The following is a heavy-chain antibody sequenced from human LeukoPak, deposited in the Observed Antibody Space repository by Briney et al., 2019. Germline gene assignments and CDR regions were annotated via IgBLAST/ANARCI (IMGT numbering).Heavy chain of an antibody. CDR2: INPNNGGT. CDR3: ARVGRSYCGGDCYSGPFDY. V-gene: IGHV1-2*04. D-gene: IGHD2-21*02. J-gene: IGHJ4*02. CDR1: GYTFTGYY. Sequence: ASVKVSYKASGYTFTGYYMHWVRQAPGQGLEWMGWINPNNGGTNYAQKFQGWVTMTRDTSISTAYMELSRLRSDDTAVYYCARVGRSYCGGDCYSGPFDYWGQGTLVTVSS.